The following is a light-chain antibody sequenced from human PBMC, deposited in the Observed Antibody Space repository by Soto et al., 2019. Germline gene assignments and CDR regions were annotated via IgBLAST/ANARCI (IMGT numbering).Light chain of an antibody. CDR2: GAS. Sequence: EIVMTQSPATLSVSPGERATLSCRASQSVRRNLAWYQQKPGQAPRLLIYGASTRATGIPARSSGSGSGTEFTLTINRLQAEDLAVYYCQQYNDWRPNPTFGGGTKVEI. CDR3: QQYNDWRPNPT. CDR1: QSVRRN. J-gene: IGKJ4*01. V-gene: IGKV3-15*01.